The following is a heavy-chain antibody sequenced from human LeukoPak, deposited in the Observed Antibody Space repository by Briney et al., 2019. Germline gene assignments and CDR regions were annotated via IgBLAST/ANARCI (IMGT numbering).Heavy chain of an antibody. J-gene: IGHJ4*02. CDR2: ISAYNGNT. CDR1: GYTFTSYG. CDR3: ARHHQWSGYCLFDY. V-gene: IGHV1-18*01. D-gene: IGHD3-3*01. Sequence: ASVKVSCKASGYTFTSYGISWVRQAPGQGLEWMGWISAYNGNTNYAQKLQGRVTMTTDTSTSTAYMKLRSLRSDDTAVYYCARHHQWSGYCLFDYWGQGTLVTVSS.